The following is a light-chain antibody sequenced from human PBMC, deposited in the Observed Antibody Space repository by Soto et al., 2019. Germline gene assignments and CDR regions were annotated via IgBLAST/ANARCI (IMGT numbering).Light chain of an antibody. CDR3: SSYTGSSTSNYV. Sequence: SALTQPASVSGSPGQSITISCTGTSSDVGGYNYVSWYQQHPGKAPKLMIYEVSNRPSGVSNRFSGSKSGNTASLTISGLQAEDEADYYCSSYTGSSTSNYVFETRTKLTVL. V-gene: IGLV2-14*01. CDR2: EVS. CDR1: SSDVGGYNY. J-gene: IGLJ1*01.